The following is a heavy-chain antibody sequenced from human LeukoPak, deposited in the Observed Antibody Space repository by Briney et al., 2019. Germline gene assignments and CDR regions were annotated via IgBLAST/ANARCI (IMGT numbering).Heavy chain of an antibody. CDR2: ISYDGSNK. V-gene: IGHV3-30*14. D-gene: IGHD3-22*01. CDR1: GFTFSSYA. CDR3: AGDKTTSGYYEFDY. J-gene: IGHJ4*02. Sequence: GGSLRLSCAASGFTFSSYAMHWVRQAPGKGLEWVAVISYDGSNKYYADSVKGRFTISRDNSKNTLYLQMNSLRAEDTAVYYCAGDKTTSGYYEFDYWGQGTLVTVSS.